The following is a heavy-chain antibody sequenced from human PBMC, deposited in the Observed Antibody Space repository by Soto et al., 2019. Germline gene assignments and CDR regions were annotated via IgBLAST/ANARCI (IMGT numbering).Heavy chain of an antibody. CDR3: ARDRLVGNRNWYEPGY. J-gene: IGHJ4*02. D-gene: IGHD2-21*01. CDR1: GFSFSTYA. Sequence: QVQLVESGGGVVQPGRSQRLSCAASGFSFSTYAMHWVRQAPGKGLEWVALISYDGSNKYYTDSVKGRFTISRDISKSTLYLQMNSLRPEDTAVYYCARDRLVGNRNWYEPGYWGQGTLVTVSS. V-gene: IGHV3-30-3*01. CDR2: ISYDGSNK.